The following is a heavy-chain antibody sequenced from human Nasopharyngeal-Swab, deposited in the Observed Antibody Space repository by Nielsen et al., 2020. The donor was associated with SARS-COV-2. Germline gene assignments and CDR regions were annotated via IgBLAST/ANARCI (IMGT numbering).Heavy chain of an antibody. D-gene: IGHD4-17*01. J-gene: IGHJ4*02. CDR2: ISYDGSNK. Sequence: VRQAPGKGLEWVAVISYDGSNKYYADSVKGRFTISRDNSKNTLYLQMNSLRAEDTAVYYCASHDYGDYGVVDYWGQGTLGTVSS. V-gene: IGHV3-30*04. CDR3: ASHDYGDYGVVDY.